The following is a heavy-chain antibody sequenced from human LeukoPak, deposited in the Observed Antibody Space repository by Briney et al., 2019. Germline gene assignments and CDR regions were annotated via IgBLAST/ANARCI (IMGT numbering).Heavy chain of an antibody. V-gene: IGHV7-4-1*02. CDR2: INTNTGSP. CDR1: GYTFTSYA. Sequence: GASVKVSCKASGYTFTSYAMNWVRQVPGQGLEWMGWINTNTGSPTYAPAFTGRFVFSLDTSVSTAYLQISSLKTEDTAVYYCACYDCGDYWGQGTLVTVSS. D-gene: IGHD2-2*01. J-gene: IGHJ4*02. CDR3: ACYDCGDY.